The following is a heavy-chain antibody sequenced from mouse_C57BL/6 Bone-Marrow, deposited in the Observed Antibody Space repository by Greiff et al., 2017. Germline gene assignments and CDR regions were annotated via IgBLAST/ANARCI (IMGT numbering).Heavy chain of an antibody. CDR2: IYPGSGST. D-gene: IGHD1-1*01. CDR1: GYTFTSYW. J-gene: IGHJ1*03. CDR3: ARGVRYPDWYFDV. Sequence: VQLQQSGAELVKPGASVKMSCKASGYTFTSYWITWVKQRPGQGLEWIGDIYPGSGSTNYNEKFKSKATLTVDTSSSTAYMQLSSLTSEDSAVXYCARGVRYPDWYFDVWGTGTTVTVSS. V-gene: IGHV1-55*01.